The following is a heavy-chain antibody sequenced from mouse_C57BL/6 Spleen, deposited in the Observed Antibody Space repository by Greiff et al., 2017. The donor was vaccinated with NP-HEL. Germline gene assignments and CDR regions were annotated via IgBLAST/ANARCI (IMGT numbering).Heavy chain of an antibody. D-gene: IGHD4-1*01. Sequence: QVQLQQSGAELVRPGSSVKLSCKASGYTFTSYWMHWVKQRPIQGLEWIGNIDPSDSETHYNQKFKDKATLTVDKSSSTAYMQLSSLTSEDSAVYYCARGTGTDYFDYWGQGTTLTVSS. J-gene: IGHJ2*01. CDR1: GYTFTSYW. V-gene: IGHV1-52*01. CDR2: IDPSDSET. CDR3: ARGTGTDYFDY.